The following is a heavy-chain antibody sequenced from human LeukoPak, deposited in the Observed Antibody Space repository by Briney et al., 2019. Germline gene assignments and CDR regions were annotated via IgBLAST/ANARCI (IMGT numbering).Heavy chain of an antibody. Sequence: GGSLRLSCAASGFTVSSNYVSWVRQAPGQGREWVALIYTGGSTYYADSVKGRFTISRNNSKNTLYLQMNGLRAEDTAVYYCARSRESVYFDYWGQGTLVTVSS. V-gene: IGHV3-53*01. CDR3: ARSRESVYFDY. J-gene: IGHJ4*02. CDR1: GFTVSSNY. CDR2: IYTGGST.